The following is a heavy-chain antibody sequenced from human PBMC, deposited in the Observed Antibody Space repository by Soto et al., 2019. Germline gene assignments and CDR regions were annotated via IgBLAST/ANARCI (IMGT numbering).Heavy chain of an antibody. J-gene: IGHJ4*02. CDR1: GFTVSNNY. CDR2: IHSGGST. Sequence: EVQLVESGGGLIQPGGSLRLSRVVSGFTVSNNYMNWVRQAPGKGLEWVSVIHSGGSTFHADSVKGRFTISRDNSKNTVYLQMSRLRAEDTAVYYCARNGGEGTFDYWGQGTLVTGSS. V-gene: IGHV3-53*01. D-gene: IGHD2-21*01. CDR3: ARNGGEGTFDY.